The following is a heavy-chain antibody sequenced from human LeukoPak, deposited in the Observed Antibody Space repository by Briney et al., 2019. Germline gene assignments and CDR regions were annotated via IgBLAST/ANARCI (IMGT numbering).Heavy chain of an antibody. CDR2: IRYDGSNK. J-gene: IGHJ4*02. V-gene: IGHV3-30*02. CDR3: AKDPGYYDFWSGYYSSHPFDY. Sequence: GGSLRLSCAASGFTFSSYGMHWVRQAPGKGLEWVAFIRYDGSNKYYADSVKGRFTISRDNSKNTLYLQMNSLRAEDTAVCYCAKDPGYYDFWSGYYSSHPFDYWGQGTLVTVSS. D-gene: IGHD3-3*01. CDR1: GFTFSSYG.